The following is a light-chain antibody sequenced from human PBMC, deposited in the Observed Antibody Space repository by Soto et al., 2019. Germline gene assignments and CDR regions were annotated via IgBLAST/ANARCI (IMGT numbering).Light chain of an antibody. CDR3: QQYYSTPPT. J-gene: IGKJ2*01. V-gene: IGKV4-1*01. CDR2: WAS. CDR1: QSVLYSSNNKNY. Sequence: DIVMTQSPDSLPVSLGEMATINCESSQSVLYSSNNKNYLAWYQQKPGQPPKLLIYWASTRESGVPDRFSGSGSGTDFTLTINSLQAEDWAVYYCQQYYSTPPTFGQGTKLEIK.